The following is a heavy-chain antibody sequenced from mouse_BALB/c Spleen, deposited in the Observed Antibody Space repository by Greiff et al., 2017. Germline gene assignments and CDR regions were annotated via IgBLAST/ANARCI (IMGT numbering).Heavy chain of an antibody. Sequence: QVQLKQPGAELVKPGAPVKLSCKASGYTFTSYWMNWVKQRPGRGLEWIGRIDPSDSETHYNQKFKDKATLTVDKSSSTAYIQLSSLTSEDSAVYYCARSYDYDRGFAYWGQGTLVTVSA. CDR2: IDPSDSET. CDR1: GYTFTSYW. V-gene: IGHV1-69*02. J-gene: IGHJ3*01. D-gene: IGHD2-4*01. CDR3: ARSYDYDRGFAY.